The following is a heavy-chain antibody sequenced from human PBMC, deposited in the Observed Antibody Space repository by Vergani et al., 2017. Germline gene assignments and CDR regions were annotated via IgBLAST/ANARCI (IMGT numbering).Heavy chain of an antibody. V-gene: IGHV1-69*02. J-gene: IGHJ4*02. CDR2: IIPILGIA. D-gene: IGHD2-8*01. CDR3: ARGXCTNSICRGKVDS. CDR1: GGTFSSYT. Sequence: QVQLVQSGAEVKKPGSSVKVSCKASGGTFSSYTISWVRQAPGQGLEWMGRIIPILGIANYAQKFQGRVTITADKSTSTAYMELSSLRSEDTAVYYCARGXCTNSICRGKVDSWGQGTLVTVSS.